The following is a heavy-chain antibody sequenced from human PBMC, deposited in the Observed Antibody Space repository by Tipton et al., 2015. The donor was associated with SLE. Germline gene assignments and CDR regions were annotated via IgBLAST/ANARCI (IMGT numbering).Heavy chain of an antibody. CDR2: IKEDGSET. V-gene: IGHV3-7*01. J-gene: IGHJ5*02. CDR3: VKDHCGGDCYEEGWFDP. CDR1: GFTFSSYW. Sequence: SLRLSCAASGFTFSSYWMSWVRQAPGKGLEWVAIIKEDGSETYYVDSVKGRFTISRDNSKNTVYLQMNSLRVEDTAVYYCVKDHCGGDCYEEGWFDPWGQGTLVTVSS. D-gene: IGHD2-21*01.